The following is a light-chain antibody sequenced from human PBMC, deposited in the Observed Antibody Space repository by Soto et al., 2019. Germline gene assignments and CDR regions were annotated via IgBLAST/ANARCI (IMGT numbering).Light chain of an antibody. V-gene: IGKV1-5*01. Sequence: DIQMTQSPSTLSASVGDRVTITCRASQSISNWLAWYQQKPGKAPKLLIYGAYSLESGVPSRFSGSGSGTEFTLTISSLQPDDFATDYCQQYNSYSLFFGHGTKLEIK. CDR2: GAY. J-gene: IGKJ2*01. CDR3: QQYNSYSLF. CDR1: QSISNW.